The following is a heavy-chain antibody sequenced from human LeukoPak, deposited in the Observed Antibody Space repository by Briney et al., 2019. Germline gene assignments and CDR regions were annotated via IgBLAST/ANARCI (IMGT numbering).Heavy chain of an antibody. CDR1: GGSISSGDYY. V-gene: IGHV4-30-4*01. Sequence: SETLSLTCTVSGGSISSGDYYWSWIRQPPGKGLEWIGYIYYSGSTYYNPSLKSRVTVSVDTSKNQFSLKLSSVTAADTAVYYCARAGSGYSYGYTDYWGQGTLVTVSS. CDR2: IYYSGST. D-gene: IGHD5-18*01. CDR3: ARAGSGYSYGYTDY. J-gene: IGHJ4*02.